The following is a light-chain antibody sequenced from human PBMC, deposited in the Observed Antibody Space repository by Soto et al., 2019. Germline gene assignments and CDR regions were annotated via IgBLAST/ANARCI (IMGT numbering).Light chain of an antibody. V-gene: IGKV1-5*03. CDR3: QHYNSYSEA. CDR1: QTISSW. Sequence: DIQMTQSPSTLSGSVGYRFTITCRGSQTISSWLAWYQQTPGKAPKLLIYKASTLKSGVPSRFSGSGSGTEFTLTISSLQPDDFATYYCQHYNSYSEAFGQGTKVDIK. CDR2: KAS. J-gene: IGKJ1*01.